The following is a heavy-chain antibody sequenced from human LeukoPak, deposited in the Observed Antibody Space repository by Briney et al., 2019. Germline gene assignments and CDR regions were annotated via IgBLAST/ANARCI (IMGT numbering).Heavy chain of an antibody. CDR2: INPSGGST. Sequence: ASVKVSCKASGYTFTSYYMHWVRQAPGQGLEWMGIINPSGGSTSYAQKFQGRVTMTRDTSTSTVYMELSSLRSEDTAVYYCARDLRIIAADGSTSDYWGQGTLVTVSS. D-gene: IGHD6-13*01. CDR3: ARDLRIIAADGSTSDY. V-gene: IGHV1-46*01. CDR1: GYTFTSYY. J-gene: IGHJ4*02.